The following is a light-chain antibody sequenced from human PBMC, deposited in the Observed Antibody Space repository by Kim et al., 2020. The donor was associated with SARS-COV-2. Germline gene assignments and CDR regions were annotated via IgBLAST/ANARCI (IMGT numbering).Light chain of an antibody. V-gene: IGLV2-14*03. Sequence: QSITISCTGTSSDVVGYNYVSWYQQHPGKAPKLMIYDVSNRPSGVSNRFSGSKSGNTASLTSSGLQAEDEADYYCSSYTSSSTLGVFGTGTKVTVL. CDR3: SSYTSSSTLGV. CDR2: DVS. CDR1: SSDVVGYNY. J-gene: IGLJ1*01.